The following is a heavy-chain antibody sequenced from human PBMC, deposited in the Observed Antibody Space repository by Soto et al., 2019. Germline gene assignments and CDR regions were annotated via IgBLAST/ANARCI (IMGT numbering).Heavy chain of an antibody. CDR2: IYHRWYT. V-gene: IGHV4-39*01. CDR3: AGRSSLASVKIFVGKISNYNWFDP. D-gene: IGHD3-9*01. J-gene: IGHJ5*02. CDR1: NVSISNPMYY. Sequence: SETLSLTFTVSNVSISNPMYYWGWMRQPPGEGLEWSGSIYHRWYTYYNPCLQGLVPLSVDSSENPVSVKPNSVTVADTAVYFCAGRSSLASVKIFVGKISNYNWFDPWGKGPLVTVSS.